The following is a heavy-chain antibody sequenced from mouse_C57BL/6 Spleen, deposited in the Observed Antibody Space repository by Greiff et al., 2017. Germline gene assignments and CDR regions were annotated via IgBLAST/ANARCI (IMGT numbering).Heavy chain of an antibody. V-gene: IGHV1-69*01. CDR2: IDPSDSYT. Sequence: QVQLQQSGAELVMPGASVKLSCKASGYTFTSYWMHWVKQRPGQGLEWIGEIDPSDSYTNYNHKFKGKSTLTVDKSSSTAYMQLSSLTSEDSAVYYCARGSNYVAYWGQGTLVTVSA. CDR3: ARGSNYVAY. D-gene: IGHD2-5*01. CDR1: GYTFTSYW. J-gene: IGHJ3*01.